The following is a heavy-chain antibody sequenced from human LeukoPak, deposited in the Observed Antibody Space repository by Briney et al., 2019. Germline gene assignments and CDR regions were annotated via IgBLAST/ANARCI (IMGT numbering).Heavy chain of an antibody. CDR2: IYYSGST. CDR1: GGSVSSGSYY. J-gene: IGHJ4*02. D-gene: IGHD6-19*01. Sequence: SETLSLTCTVSGGSVSSGSYYWSWIRQPPGKGLEWIGYIYYSGSTNYNPSLKSRVTISVDTSKNLFSLKLSSVTAADTAVYYCARLYSSGWYFDYWGQGTLVTVSS. V-gene: IGHV4-61*01. CDR3: ARLYSSGWYFDY.